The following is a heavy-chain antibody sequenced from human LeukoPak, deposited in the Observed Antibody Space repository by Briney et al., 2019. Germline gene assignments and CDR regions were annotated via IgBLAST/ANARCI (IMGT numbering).Heavy chain of an antibody. D-gene: IGHD6-6*01. CDR2: FDSEDGET. Sequence: GASVKVSCTVSGYTLTELSMHWVRQAPGKGLEWMGGFDSEDGETIYAQKFQGRVTMTEDTSTDTAYMELSSVTAADTAVYYCARGRGRVAALSPYFDYWGQGTLVTVSS. J-gene: IGHJ4*02. CDR3: ARGRGRVAALSPYFDY. V-gene: IGHV1-24*01. CDR1: GYTLTELS.